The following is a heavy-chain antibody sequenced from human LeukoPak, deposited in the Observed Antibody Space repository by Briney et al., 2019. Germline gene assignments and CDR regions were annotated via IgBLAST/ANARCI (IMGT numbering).Heavy chain of an antibody. CDR3: ASLDSSGYYTPNDY. CDR1: GGTFSSYA. V-gene: IGHV1-69*05. Sequence: SVKVSCKVSGGTFSSYAISWVRQAPGQGLEWMGGIIPIFGTANYAQKFQGRVTITTDESTSTAYMELSSLRSEDTAVYYCASLDSSGYYTPNDYWGQGTLVTVSS. CDR2: IIPIFGTA. J-gene: IGHJ4*02. D-gene: IGHD3-22*01.